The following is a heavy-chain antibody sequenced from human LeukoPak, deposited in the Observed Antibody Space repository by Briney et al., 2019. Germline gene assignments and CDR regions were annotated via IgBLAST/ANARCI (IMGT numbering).Heavy chain of an antibody. V-gene: IGHV3-7*04. D-gene: IGHD6-13*01. CDR3: ARGLLAAAGIDY. Sequence: GGSLRLSCAASGLTFSSYWMSWVRQAPGKGLEWVANIKQDGSEKNHVDSVKGRFTISRDNAKNSLYLQMNSLRAEDTAVYYCARGLLAAAGIDYWGQGALVTVSS. CDR1: GLTFSSYW. CDR2: IKQDGSEK. J-gene: IGHJ4*02.